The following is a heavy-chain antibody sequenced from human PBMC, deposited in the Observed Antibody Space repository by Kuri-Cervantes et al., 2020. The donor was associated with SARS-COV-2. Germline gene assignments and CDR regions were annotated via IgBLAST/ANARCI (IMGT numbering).Heavy chain of an antibody. CDR3: AREQLTLIVVESGTFGV. CDR1: GFTVSSNY. D-gene: IGHD3-22*01. Sequence: GESLKISCAASGFTVSSNYMSWVRQAPGKGLEWVSVIYSGGSTYYADSVKGRFTISRDNSKNTLYLQMNSLRAEDTAVYYCAREQLTLIVVESGTFGVWGQGTKVTVSS. CDR2: IYSGGST. J-gene: IGHJ3*01. V-gene: IGHV3-53*01.